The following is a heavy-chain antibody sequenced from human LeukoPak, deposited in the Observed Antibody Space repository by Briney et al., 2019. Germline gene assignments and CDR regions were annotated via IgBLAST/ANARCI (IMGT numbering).Heavy chain of an antibody. CDR2: ISASGGST. CDR1: GFTFSTHA. V-gene: IGHV3-23*01. J-gene: IGHJ4*02. CDR3: AKGPRQQLVTRFDN. Sequence: GGSLRLSCAASGFTFSTHAVSWVRQAPGKGLEWVSDISASGGSTYYADSVKGRFTVSRDNSKNTLYLLMSSLRADDTAVYYCAKGPRQQLVTRFDNWGQGTLVTVSS. D-gene: IGHD6-13*01.